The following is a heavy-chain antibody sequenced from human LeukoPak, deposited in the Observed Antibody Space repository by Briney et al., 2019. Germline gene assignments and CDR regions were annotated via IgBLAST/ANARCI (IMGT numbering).Heavy chain of an antibody. CDR1: GGSISSSSYY. Sequence: PSETLSLTCTVSGGSISSSSYYWGWIRQPPGKGLEWIGSIYYSGSTYYNPSLKSRVTISVDTSKIQFSLKLSSVTAADTAVYYCARSPYGSGSYPNPDYWGQGTLVTVSS. J-gene: IGHJ4*02. CDR2: IYYSGST. CDR3: ARSPYGSGSYPNPDY. D-gene: IGHD3-10*01. V-gene: IGHV4-39*01.